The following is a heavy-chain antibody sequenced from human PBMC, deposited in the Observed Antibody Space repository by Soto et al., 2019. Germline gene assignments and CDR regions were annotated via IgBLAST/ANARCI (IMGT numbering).Heavy chain of an antibody. CDR2: INHIGIT. CDR1: GGSFNGFY. D-gene: IGHD5-12*01. Sequence: QVQVQQWGAGLVKPSETLSLTCAVDGGSFNGFYWSWIRQPPGKGLEWFGEINHIGITHYNPSVKRRVSISVDTSENKLSLKLDSVTAADTAVYYCPRGYAENWHTPHYWGQGTLVTVSS. J-gene: IGHJ4*02. V-gene: IGHV4-34*06. CDR3: PRGYAENWHTPHY.